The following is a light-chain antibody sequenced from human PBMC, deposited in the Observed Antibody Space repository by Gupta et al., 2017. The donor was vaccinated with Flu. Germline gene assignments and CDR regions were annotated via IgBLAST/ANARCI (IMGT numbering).Light chain of an antibody. CDR3: QRSDSTPFT. Sequence: DIQMTQSPSSLSASVGDRVTITCRASQSISSYLNWYQQKPGKAPKLLIYAASSVQSGVPSRFSGSGSGTDFTLTISSRQPEDFATYYCQRSDSTPFTFGPGTKVDIK. V-gene: IGKV1-39*01. CDR2: AAS. CDR1: QSISSY. J-gene: IGKJ3*01.